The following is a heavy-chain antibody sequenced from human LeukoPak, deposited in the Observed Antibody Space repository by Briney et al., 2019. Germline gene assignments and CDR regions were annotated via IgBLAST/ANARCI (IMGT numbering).Heavy chain of an antibody. V-gene: IGHV1-2*02. Sequence: GASVKVSCKASGYTFTGYYMHWLRQAPGRGLEWMGWINPNSGGTNYAQKFQGRVTMTRDTSISTAYMELSSLRSEDTAVYYCARGYMNVKQLMKIWGQGTMVTVSS. D-gene: IGHD6-6*01. CDR3: ARGYMNVKQLMKI. J-gene: IGHJ3*02. CDR1: GYTFTGYY. CDR2: INPNSGGT.